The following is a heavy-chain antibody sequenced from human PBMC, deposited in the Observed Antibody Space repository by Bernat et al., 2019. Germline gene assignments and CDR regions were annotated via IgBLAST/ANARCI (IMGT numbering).Heavy chain of an antibody. CDR1: GFSVSSSY. J-gene: IGHJ3*02. Sequence: EVQLVETGGGLIQPGGSLRLSCAASGFSVSSSYMSWVRQAPGKGLEWVSIIYSGGNTYYAVSVRGRFTISTDNSKNTLYLQMNNLRADDTAVYYCARERATVYDAFDIWGQGTIVTVSS. D-gene: IGHD4-17*01. CDR2: IYSGGNT. CDR3: ARERATVYDAFDI. V-gene: IGHV3-53*02.